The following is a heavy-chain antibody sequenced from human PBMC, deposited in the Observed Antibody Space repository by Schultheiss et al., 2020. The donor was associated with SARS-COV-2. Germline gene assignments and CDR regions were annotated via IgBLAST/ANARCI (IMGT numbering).Heavy chain of an antibody. V-gene: IGHV3-23*01. Sequence: GGSLRLSCAASGFTFSSYAMSWVRQAPGKGLGWVSAISGSGGSTYYADSVKGRFTISRDNSKNTLYLQMNSLRAEDTAVYYCAKRSWLRLDFDYYYYYMDVWGKGTTGTVS. CDR2: ISGSGGST. J-gene: IGHJ6*03. CDR3: AKRSWLRLDFDYYYYYMDV. CDR1: GFTFSSYA. D-gene: IGHD5-12*01.